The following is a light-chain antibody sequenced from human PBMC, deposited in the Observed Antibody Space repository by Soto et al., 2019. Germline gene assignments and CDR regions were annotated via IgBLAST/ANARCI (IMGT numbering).Light chain of an antibody. CDR3: QQYNSYWT. V-gene: IGKV1-5*03. Sequence: DIQMTQSPSTLSASVGDRVTITCRASQSISSWLAWYQQKPGKAPKLLIYKASSLESGVPSRFSGSGSGTAFTLTLSSLQPDDFATYYCQQYNSYWTFGQGTKVEIK. J-gene: IGKJ1*01. CDR2: KAS. CDR1: QSISSW.